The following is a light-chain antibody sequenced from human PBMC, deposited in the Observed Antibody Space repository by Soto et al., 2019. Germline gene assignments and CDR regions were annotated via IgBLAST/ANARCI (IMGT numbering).Light chain of an antibody. V-gene: IGKV3-11*01. CDR1: QSVSSY. Sequence: EIVMTQSPATLSVSPGERATLSCRASQSVSSYLAWYQQKPGQAPSLLIYDASNRATGIPARFSGSGSGTDFTHTISSLEPEDFAVYYCQQRSNWPRGTFGQGTKVDIK. CDR3: QQRSNWPRGT. CDR2: DAS. J-gene: IGKJ1*01.